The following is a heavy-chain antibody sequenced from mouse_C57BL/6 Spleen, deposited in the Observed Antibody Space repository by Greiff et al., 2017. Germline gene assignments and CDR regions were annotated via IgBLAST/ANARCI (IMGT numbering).Heavy chain of an antibody. CDR3: ERQDYGYDGDFDD. V-gene: IGHV1-66*01. CDR2: IYPGSGNT. D-gene: IGHD2-2*01. J-gene: IGHJ2*01. CDR1: GYSFTSYY. Sequence: VQLVESGPELVKPGASVKISCKASGYSFTSYYIHWVKQRPGQGLEWIGWIYPGSGNTKYNEKFKGKATLTADTSSSTAYMQLSSLTSEDSAVYYCERQDYGYDGDFDDWGQGTTLTVSS.